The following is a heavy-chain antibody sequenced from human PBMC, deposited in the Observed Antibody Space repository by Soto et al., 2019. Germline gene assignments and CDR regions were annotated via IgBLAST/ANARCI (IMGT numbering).Heavy chain of an antibody. CDR3: ARNSYSETNGYLEY. J-gene: IGHJ4*02. V-gene: IGHV3-30-3*01. CDR2: ISYDGNDK. CDR1: VVTFSSYA. Sequence: PWGSLRLSCAASVVTFSSYAMHWVRHAPGKGLEWVAVISYDGNDKYYADSVKGRFTISRDDSKNTLFLQMHSLRAEDTAVYNCARNSYSETNGYLEYWGQGALVTVSS. D-gene: IGHD3-22*01.